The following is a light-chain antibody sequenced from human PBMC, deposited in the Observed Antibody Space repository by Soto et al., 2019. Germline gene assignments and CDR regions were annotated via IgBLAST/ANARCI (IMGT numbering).Light chain of an antibody. V-gene: IGKV1-9*01. CDR1: QGISNY. CDR3: QQRTSYPIT. CDR2: TAS. Sequence: DIQLSQSPSFLSASVGDRVTITCRASQGISNYLAWYQRKPGKAPKLLISTASILQSGVPSRFSGSGSGTEFTLTISSLQPEDFATYYCQQRTSYPITFGQGTRLEIK. J-gene: IGKJ5*01.